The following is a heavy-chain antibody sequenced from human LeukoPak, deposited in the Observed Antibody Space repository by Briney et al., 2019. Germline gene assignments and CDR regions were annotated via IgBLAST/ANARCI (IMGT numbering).Heavy chain of an antibody. CDR1: GGSISSSNW. CDR3: ARVGVLLWFGELLPQLPDY. J-gene: IGHJ4*02. D-gene: IGHD3-10*01. CDR2: IYHSGST. Sequence: KPSETLSLTCAVSGGSISSSNWWSWVRQPPGKGLEWIGEIYHSGSTNYNPSLKSRVTIPVDKSKNQFSLKLSSVTAADTAVYYCARVGVLLWFGELLPQLPDYWGQGTLVTVSS. V-gene: IGHV4-4*02.